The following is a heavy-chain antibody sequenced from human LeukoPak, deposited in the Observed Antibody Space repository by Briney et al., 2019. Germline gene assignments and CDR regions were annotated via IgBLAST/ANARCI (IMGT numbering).Heavy chain of an antibody. CDR2: ISSSSSYI. D-gene: IGHD5-12*01. V-gene: IGHV3-21*01. J-gene: IGHJ4*02. CDR3: ARDHRGYSGYDLGY. Sequence: PGGSLRLSCADSGFTFSSYSMNWVRQAPGKGLEWVSSISSSSSYIYYADSVKGRFTISRDNAKNSLYLQMNSLRAEDTAVYYCARDHRGYSGYDLGYWGQGTLVTVSS. CDR1: GFTFSSYS.